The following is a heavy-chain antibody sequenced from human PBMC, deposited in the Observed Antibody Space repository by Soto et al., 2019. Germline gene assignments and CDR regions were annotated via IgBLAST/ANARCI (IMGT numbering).Heavy chain of an antibody. J-gene: IGHJ4*02. CDR3: AKDRRAGGNYGFYSDF. D-gene: IGHD3-10*01. CDR2: SSATGAGT. V-gene: IGHV3-23*01. Sequence: EVQLLESGGGLVQPGGSLRLSCAASGFTFSSYGMTWVRQAPGKGLEWVSFSSATGAGTYYADSVKGRFTISRNNSKNTLYLQMTILRADDTAVYYCAKDRRAGGNYGFYSDFWGQGALGIVSS. CDR1: GFTFSSYG.